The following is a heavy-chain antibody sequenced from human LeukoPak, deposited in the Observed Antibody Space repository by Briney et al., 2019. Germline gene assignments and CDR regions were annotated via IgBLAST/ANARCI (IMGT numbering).Heavy chain of an antibody. V-gene: IGHV3-48*03. CDR2: ISSSGNTK. CDR3: VLGGLYVVVTVEKYYYGMDV. Sequence: GESLRLSCAASEFTFSNYEMKWVRQAPGKGLEWVAYISSSGNTKYYADSVRGRFTISRDNAKNSLYLQMNSLRAEDTAVYYCVLGGLYVVVTVEKYYYGMDVWGKGTTVTVSS. J-gene: IGHJ6*04. D-gene: IGHD2-21*02. CDR1: EFTFSNYE.